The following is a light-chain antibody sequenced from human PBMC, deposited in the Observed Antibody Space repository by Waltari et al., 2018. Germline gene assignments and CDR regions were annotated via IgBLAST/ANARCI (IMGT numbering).Light chain of an antibody. CDR2: AAS. J-gene: IGKJ2*01. Sequence: AIQMTQSPSSLSASIGDRVTNTCRASQPIRGDLGWYQQKPGNAPKLLIFAASNLQSGVPTRFAGSGFGTDFVLTISSLQPEDFATYYCLQDYLYPYTFGQGTKLEIK. V-gene: IGKV1-6*01. CDR3: LQDYLYPYT. CDR1: QPIRGD.